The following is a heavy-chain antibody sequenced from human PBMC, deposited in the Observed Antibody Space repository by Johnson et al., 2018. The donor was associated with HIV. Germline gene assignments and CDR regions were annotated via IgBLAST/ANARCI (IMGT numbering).Heavy chain of an antibody. D-gene: IGHD3-9*01. Sequence: MQLVESGGGLVQSGESLRLSCAASGITVNTNYMSWVRRAPGKGLEWVSVIFSVGDVYYADSVKGRFTISRDNSKNMVYLQMNSLRPEDTAVYYCARDGRDLVTRGSFDVWGQGTVVTVSS. CDR2: IFSVGDV. CDR1: GITVNTNY. J-gene: IGHJ3*01. V-gene: IGHV3-66*02. CDR3: ARDGRDLVTRGSFDV.